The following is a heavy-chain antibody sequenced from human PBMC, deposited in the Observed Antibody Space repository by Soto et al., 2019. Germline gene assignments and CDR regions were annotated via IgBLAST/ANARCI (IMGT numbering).Heavy chain of an antibody. V-gene: IGHV1-8*01. J-gene: IGHJ4*02. CDR2: MNPNSGNT. CDR1: GYTFTSYD. D-gene: IGHD3-3*01. Sequence: ASVKVSCKASGYTFTSYDINWVRQATGQGLEWMGWMNPNSGNTGYAQKFQGRVTMTRNTSISTAYMELSSLRSEDTAVYYCARLGYDFWSGYPSATIDYWGQGTLVTVSS. CDR3: ARLGYDFWSGYPSATIDY.